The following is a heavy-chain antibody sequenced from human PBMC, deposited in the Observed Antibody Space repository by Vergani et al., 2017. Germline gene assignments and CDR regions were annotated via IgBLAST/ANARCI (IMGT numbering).Heavy chain of an antibody. D-gene: IGHD2-2*01. CDR2: ISYDGTKK. CDR3: ARQYCSSTSCYYDY. V-gene: IGHV3-30*19. CDR1: GFTFSSHG. Sequence: QVQLVESGGGVVQPGRSLRLSCAASGFTFSSHGMHWVRQAPGKGPEWVAVISYDGTKKSYADSVKGRFTISRDNSKNTLYLQMNSLRAEDTAVYYCARQYCSSTSCYYDYWGQGTLVTVSS. J-gene: IGHJ4*02.